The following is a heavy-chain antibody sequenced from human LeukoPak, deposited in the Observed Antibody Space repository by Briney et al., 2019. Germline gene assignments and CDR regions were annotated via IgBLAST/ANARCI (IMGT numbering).Heavy chain of an antibody. D-gene: IGHD1-1*01. CDR2: KYYRSKWYN. V-gene: IGHV6-1*01. J-gene: IGHJ4*02. CDR3: AELERGY. Sequence: SQTLSLTCAISGDSVSSKSVAWNWIRQSPSRCLEWLGRKYYRSKWYNEYAVSVKSRIIINPHTSKNQSSLQLNSVTPEDTAVYYCAELERGYWGQGTLVTVSS. CDR1: GDSVSSKSVA.